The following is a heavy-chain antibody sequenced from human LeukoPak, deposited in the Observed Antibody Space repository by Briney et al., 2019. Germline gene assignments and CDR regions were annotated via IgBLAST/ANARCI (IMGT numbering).Heavy chain of an antibody. CDR3: AREAKDYYDSSGYYYVFDY. CDR2: INPSGGST. Sequence: GASVKVSCKASGYTFTSYYMHWVRQAPGQGLEWMGIINPSGGSTSYAQKFQGRVTMTRDTSTSTVYMELSSLRSEDTAVYYCAREAKDYYDSSGYYYVFDYWGQGTLVTVSS. CDR1: GYTFTSYY. D-gene: IGHD3-22*01. V-gene: IGHV1-46*01. J-gene: IGHJ4*02.